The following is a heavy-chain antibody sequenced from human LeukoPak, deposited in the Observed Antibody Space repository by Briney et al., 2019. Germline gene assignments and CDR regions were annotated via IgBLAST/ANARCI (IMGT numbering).Heavy chain of an antibody. CDR3: AKDPEYYYGSGSHSWFDP. V-gene: IGHV3-23*01. J-gene: IGHJ5*02. CDR1: GFTFSSYA. D-gene: IGHD3-10*01. CDR2: ISGSGGST. Sequence: PGGSLRLSCAASGFTFSSYAMSWVRQAPGKGLEWVSAISGSGGSTYYADSVKGRFTISRDNSKNTLYLQMNSLRAEDTAVYYCAKDPEYYYGSGSHSWFDPWGQGTLVTVSS.